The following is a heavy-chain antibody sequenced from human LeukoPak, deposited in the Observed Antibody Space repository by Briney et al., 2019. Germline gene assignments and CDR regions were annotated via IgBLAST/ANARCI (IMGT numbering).Heavy chain of an antibody. CDR1: GFTFSSYG. CDR3: AKDRRDCYDSTGYLDY. CDR2: ISGSGGST. D-gene: IGHD3-22*01. Sequence: GGSLRLSCAASGFTFSSYGMHWVRQAPGKGLEWVSAISGSGGSTYYADSVKGRSTISRDNSKNTLYLQMNSLRAEDTAVYYCAKDRRDCYDSTGYLDYWGQGTLVTVSS. J-gene: IGHJ4*02. V-gene: IGHV3-23*01.